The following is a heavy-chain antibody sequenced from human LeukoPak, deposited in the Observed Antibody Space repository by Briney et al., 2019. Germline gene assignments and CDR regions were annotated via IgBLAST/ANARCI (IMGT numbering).Heavy chain of an antibody. CDR3: ANSVLRLGELSPGGY. V-gene: IGHV3-23*01. CDR2: ISGSGGRT. D-gene: IGHD3-16*02. J-gene: IGHJ4*02. CDR1: GFTFGRRA. Sequence: PGGSLRLSCAASGFTFGRRAMSWVRQAPGKGLEWVSDISGSGGRTYYADSVKGRFTISRDNSKNTLYLQMNSLRAEDTAVYYCANSVLRLGELSPGGYWGQGTLVTVSS.